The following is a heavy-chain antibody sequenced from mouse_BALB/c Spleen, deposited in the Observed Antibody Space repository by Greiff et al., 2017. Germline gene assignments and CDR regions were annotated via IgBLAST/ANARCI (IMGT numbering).Heavy chain of an antibody. CDR2: ISSGGST. CDR3: ARGGWLPPFAY. J-gene: IGHJ3*01. Sequence: EVKLMESGGGLVKPGGSLKLSCAASGFTFSSYAMSWVRQTPEKRLEWVASISSGGSTYYPDSVKGRFTISRDNARNILYLQMSSLRSEDTAMYYCARGGWLPPFAYWGQGTLVTVSA. V-gene: IGHV5-6-5*01. CDR1: GFTFSSYA. D-gene: IGHD2-3*01.